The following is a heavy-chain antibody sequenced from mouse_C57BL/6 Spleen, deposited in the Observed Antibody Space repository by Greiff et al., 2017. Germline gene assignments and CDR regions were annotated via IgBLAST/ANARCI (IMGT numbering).Heavy chain of an antibody. D-gene: IGHD2-4*01. J-gene: IGHJ2*01. CDR1: GYTFTDHT. CDR3: ARGKVATLYYDYEFDY. CDR2: IYPRDGST. V-gene: IGHV1-78*01. Sequence: VQLQQSDAELVKPGASVKISCKVSGYTFTDHTIHWMKQRPEQGLEWIGYIYPRDGSTKYNEKFKGKATLTADKSSSTAYMQLNSLTSEHSAVYFCARGKVATLYYDYEFDYWGQGTTLTVSS.